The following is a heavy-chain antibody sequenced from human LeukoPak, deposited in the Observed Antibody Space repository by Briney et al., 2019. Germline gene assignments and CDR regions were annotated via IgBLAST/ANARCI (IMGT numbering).Heavy chain of an antibody. V-gene: IGHV3-48*03. D-gene: IGHD2-15*01. CDR3: ARARRDCSGGSCYPDYNWFDP. J-gene: IGHJ5*02. Sequence: PGGSLRLSCAASGFTFSSYEMNWVRQAPGKGLDWVSYISSSGSAICYADSVRGRFTISRDNAKNSLYLQMNSLRAEDTAVYYCARARRDCSGGSCYPDYNWFDPWGQGTLVTVSS. CDR1: GFTFSSYE. CDR2: ISSSGSAI.